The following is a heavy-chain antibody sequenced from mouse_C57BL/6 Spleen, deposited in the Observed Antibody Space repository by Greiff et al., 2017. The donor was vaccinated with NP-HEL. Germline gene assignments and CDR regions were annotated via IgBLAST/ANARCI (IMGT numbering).Heavy chain of an antibody. CDR3: AREDYYGSSSYAMDY. J-gene: IGHJ4*01. Sequence: QVQLQQPGAELVKPGASVTLSCKASGYTFTSYWMHWVKQRPGQGLEWIGMIHPNSGSTNYNEKFKSKATLTVDKSSSTAYMQLSSLTSEYSAVYYCAREDYYGSSSYAMDYWGQGASVTVSS. V-gene: IGHV1-64*01. CDR2: IHPNSGST. CDR1: GYTFTSYW. D-gene: IGHD1-1*01.